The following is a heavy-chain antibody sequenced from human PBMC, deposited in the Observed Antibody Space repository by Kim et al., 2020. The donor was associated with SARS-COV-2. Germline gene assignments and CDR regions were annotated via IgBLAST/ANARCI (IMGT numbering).Heavy chain of an antibody. CDR3: ARRGYSGYADPEGLDY. D-gene: IGHD5-12*01. J-gene: IGHJ4*02. V-gene: IGHV1-69*13. CDR2: IIPIFGTA. Sequence: SVKVSCKASGGTFSSYAISWVRQAPGQGLEWMGGIIPIFGTANYAQKFQGRVTITADESTSTAYMELSSLRSEDTAVYYCARRGYSGYADPEGLDYWGQGTLVTVSS. CDR1: GGTFSSYA.